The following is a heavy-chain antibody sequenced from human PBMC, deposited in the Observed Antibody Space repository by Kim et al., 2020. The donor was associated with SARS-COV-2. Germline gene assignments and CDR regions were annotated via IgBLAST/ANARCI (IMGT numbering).Heavy chain of an antibody. CDR1: GYTVADLT. J-gene: IGHJ6*02. CDR2: FDPEDGKP. CDR3: ATRYDSYNYYYGLDV. V-gene: IGHV1-24*01. D-gene: IGHD3-22*01. Sequence: ASVKVSCKVSGYTVADLTIHWVRQAPGKGLEWMGRFDPEDGKPIYAQKFQGRVTMTEDTSTDTAFIELSSLRSEDTALYYCATRYDSYNYYYGLDVWGQGTTVTVSS.